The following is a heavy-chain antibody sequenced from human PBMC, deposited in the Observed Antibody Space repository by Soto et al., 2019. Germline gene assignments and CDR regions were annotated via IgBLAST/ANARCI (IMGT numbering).Heavy chain of an antibody. CDR2: IYWDDDK. CDR3: AHRGGGIVDWYFDL. D-gene: IGHD1-26*01. J-gene: IGHJ2*01. CDR1: GFSLGTYGVG. V-gene: IGHV2-5*02. Sequence: QITLNESGPTLVKPTQTLTLTCTFSGFSLGTYGVGVGWIRQPPGKALEWLALIYWDDDKRYSPSLKSRLTTTEDTSKRQVFLTRTNRDPVDTATYYCAHRGGGIVDWYFDLWGRGTPVIVSS.